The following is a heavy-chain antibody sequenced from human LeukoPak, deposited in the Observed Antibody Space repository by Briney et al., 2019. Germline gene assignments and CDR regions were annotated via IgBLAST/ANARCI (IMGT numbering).Heavy chain of an antibody. V-gene: IGHV3-23*01. CDR3: AKDKAHYYDSSGYYYVPAWSKGDAFDI. Sequence: PGGSLRLSCTASGFTFSSYDMTWVRQAPGKGLEWVSSISGSYGSTYYGDSVKGRFTISRDNSKNTLYLQMNSLRAEDTAVYYCAKDKAHYYDSSGYYYVPAWSKGDAFDIWGQGTMVTVSS. CDR1: GFTFSSYD. D-gene: IGHD3-22*01. J-gene: IGHJ3*02. CDR2: ISGSYGST.